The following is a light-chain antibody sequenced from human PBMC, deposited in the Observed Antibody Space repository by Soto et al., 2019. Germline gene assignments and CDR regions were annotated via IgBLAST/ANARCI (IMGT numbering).Light chain of an antibody. V-gene: IGLV3-1*01. J-gene: IGLJ2*01. Sequence: SYELTQPPSVSVSPGQTASITCSGDKLGDKYAYWYQQKPGQSPVLVIYQDMKRPSGIPERFSGSNSGNTATLTISGTQAMDEADYYCQAWDSTTAIFGGGTQLTVL. CDR3: QAWDSTTAI. CDR2: QDM. CDR1: KLGDKY.